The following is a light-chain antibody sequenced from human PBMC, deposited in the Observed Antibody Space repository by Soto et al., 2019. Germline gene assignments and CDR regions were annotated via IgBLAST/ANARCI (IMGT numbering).Light chain of an antibody. CDR3: SSYTRSSTRV. CDR2: EVS. CDR1: SSDVGGYNY. V-gene: IGLV2-14*01. J-gene: IGLJ3*02. Sequence: QSALTQPASVSGSPGQSITISCTGTSSDVGGYNYVSWYQQHPGKAPKLMIYEVSNRPSGVSNRFSGSKSGNTASLTISGLQVEDEADYYCSSYTRSSTRVFGGGTKLTVL.